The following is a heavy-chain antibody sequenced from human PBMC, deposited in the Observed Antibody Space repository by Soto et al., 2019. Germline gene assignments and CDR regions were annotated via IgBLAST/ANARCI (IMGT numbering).Heavy chain of an antibody. CDR1: GGTFSSYA. Sequence: QVQLVQSGAEVKKPGSSVKVSCKASGGTFSSYAISWVRQAPGQGLEWMGGIIPIFGTANYAQKFQGRVTITADKSTRTAYMELSSMRSEDTAVYYCAREGDYGDYSGYYGMDFWGQGTTVTVSS. J-gene: IGHJ6*02. V-gene: IGHV1-69*06. D-gene: IGHD4-17*01. CDR3: AREGDYGDYSGYYGMDF. CDR2: IIPIFGTA.